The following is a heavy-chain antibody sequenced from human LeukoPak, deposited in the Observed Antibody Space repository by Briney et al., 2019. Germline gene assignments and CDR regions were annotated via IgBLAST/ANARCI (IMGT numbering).Heavy chain of an antibody. D-gene: IGHD3-3*01. CDR3: ARGSRDRGYYPDY. V-gene: IGHV1-46*01. J-gene: IGHJ4*02. CDR1: GYSFSNYH. CDR2: MAPRDDGA. Sequence: ASVKVSCKTSGYSFSNYHVHWVRQAPGQGLEWVGIMAPRDDGATYAQKFQGRVTMTRDTSTSTLYIDLNSLRPEDTAVYYCARGSRDRGYYPDYWGQGTLVTVSS.